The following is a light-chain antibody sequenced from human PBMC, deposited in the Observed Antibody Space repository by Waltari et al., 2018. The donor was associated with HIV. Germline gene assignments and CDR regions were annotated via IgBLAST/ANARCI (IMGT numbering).Light chain of an antibody. CDR2: GVI. J-gene: IGLJ2*01. CDR3: SAYTMSGSLV. CDR1: GPDIGLYDI. Sequence: QSALTQPAPLSGSPGQSITTTCSGTGPDIGLYDIVSWYRQEPGKAPRHLIYGVINRPSEISRRFSGSKARTTASLTISALQADDEGDYYCSAYTMSGSLVFGGGTKLTVL. V-gene: IGLV2-14*01.